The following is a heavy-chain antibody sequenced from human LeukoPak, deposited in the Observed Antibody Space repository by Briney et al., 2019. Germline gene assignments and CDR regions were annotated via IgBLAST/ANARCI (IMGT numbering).Heavy chain of an antibody. J-gene: IGHJ4*02. Sequence: SETLSLTCTVSGGSISSYYWSWIRQPPGKGLEWIGYIYYSGSTNYNPSLKSRVTISVDTSKNQFSLKLSSVTAADTAVYYCARGRYLAVAGKYYFDYWGQGTLVTVSS. V-gene: IGHV4-59*12. CDR3: ARGRYLAVAGKYYFDY. CDR2: IYYSGST. D-gene: IGHD6-19*01. CDR1: GGSISSYY.